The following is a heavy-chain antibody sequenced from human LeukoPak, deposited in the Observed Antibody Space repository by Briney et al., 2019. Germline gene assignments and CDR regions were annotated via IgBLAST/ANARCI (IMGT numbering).Heavy chain of an antibody. CDR3: ARGRFGELIFDY. J-gene: IGHJ4*02. Sequence: HTGGSLRLSCTASGFTFGDYAMSWFRQAPGKGLEWVSVIYSGGSTYYADSVKGRFTISRDNSKNTLYLQMNSLRAEDTAVYYCARGRFGELIFDYWGQGTLVAVSS. D-gene: IGHD3-10*01. V-gene: IGHV3-53*01. CDR1: GFTFGDYA. CDR2: IYSGGST.